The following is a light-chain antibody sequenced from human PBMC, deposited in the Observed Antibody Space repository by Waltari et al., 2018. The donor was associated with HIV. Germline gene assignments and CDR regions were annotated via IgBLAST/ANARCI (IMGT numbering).Light chain of an antibody. V-gene: IGKV3-20*01. Sequence: EIVLMQSPDTLSLSPGERATLSCRASQSVSGTYLAWYQQKPGQAPRLLIFGASRRATGILDRFSGSGSGTDFTLTISRLEPEDFAVYFCHQYGGSPRTFGQGTKLEI. J-gene: IGKJ2*01. CDR2: GAS. CDR3: HQYGGSPRT. CDR1: QSVSGTY.